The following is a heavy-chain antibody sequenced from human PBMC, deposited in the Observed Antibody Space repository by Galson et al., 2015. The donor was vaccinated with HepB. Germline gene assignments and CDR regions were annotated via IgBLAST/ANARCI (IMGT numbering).Heavy chain of an antibody. D-gene: IGHD3-16*01. CDR3: AKDLEEGYQLILDY. CDR2: ISYDGSNK. CDR1: GFTFSSYG. V-gene: IGHV3-30*18. J-gene: IGHJ4*02. Sequence: SLRLSCAASGFTFSSYGMHWVRQAPGKGLEWVAVISYDGSNKYYADPVKGRFTISRDNSKNTLYLQMNSLRAEDTAVYYCAKDLEEGYQLILDYWGQGTLVTVSS.